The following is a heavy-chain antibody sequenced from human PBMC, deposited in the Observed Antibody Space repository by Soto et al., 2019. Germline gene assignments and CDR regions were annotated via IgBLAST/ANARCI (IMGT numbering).Heavy chain of an antibody. Sequence: QVQLQQWGAGLLKPSETLSLTCAVYGGSFSGYYWSWIRQPPGKGLEWIGENNHSGSTNYNPSLKSRVTISVDTAKNQFSLKLSSVTAADTAVYYCARGSVITMVRGVIAGAFDIWGQGTMVTVSS. CDR1: GGSFSGYY. D-gene: IGHD3-10*01. CDR3: ARGSVITMVRGVIAGAFDI. V-gene: IGHV4-34*01. J-gene: IGHJ3*02. CDR2: NNHSGST.